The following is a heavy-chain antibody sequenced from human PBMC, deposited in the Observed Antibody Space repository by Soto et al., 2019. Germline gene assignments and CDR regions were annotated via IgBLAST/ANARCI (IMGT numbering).Heavy chain of an antibody. CDR1: GYSFTSYW. CDR3: AIDPRVAAAGTTPSGGMDV. CDR2: IDPSDSYT. Sequence: GESLKISCKGSGYSFTSYWISWVRQMPGKGLEWMGRIDPSDSYTNYSPSFQGHVTISADKSISTAYLQWSSLKASDTAMYYCAIDPRVAAAGTTPSGGMDVWGQGTTVTVSS. J-gene: IGHJ6*02. V-gene: IGHV5-10-1*01. D-gene: IGHD6-13*01.